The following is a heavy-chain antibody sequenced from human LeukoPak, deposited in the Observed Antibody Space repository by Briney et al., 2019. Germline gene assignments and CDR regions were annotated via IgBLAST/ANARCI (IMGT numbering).Heavy chain of an antibody. CDR2: ISGSGGST. J-gene: IGHJ6*02. V-gene: IGHV3-23*01. D-gene: IGHD3-22*01. CDR1: GFTFSSYA. CDR3: ARGGSGYPEPYYYYGMDV. Sequence: GGSLRLSCAASGFTFSSYAMSWVRQAPGKGLEWVSAISGSGGSTYYADSVKGRFTISRDNSKNTLYLQMNSLRAEDTAVYYCARGGSGYPEPYYYYGMDVWGQGTTVTVSS.